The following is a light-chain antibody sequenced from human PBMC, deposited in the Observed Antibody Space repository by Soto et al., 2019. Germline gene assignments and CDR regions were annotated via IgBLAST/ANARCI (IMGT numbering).Light chain of an antibody. CDR1: QSISTW. CDR2: DVS. V-gene: IGKV1-5*01. J-gene: IGKJ1*01. CDR3: QQYNSYSGT. Sequence: IQMTQSPSTLSASVGDRVTITCRASQSISTWLAWYQQKPGKAPNLLIHDVSSLASGVPSRFSGSGSGTEFTLTISSLQPEDFGTYYCQQYNSYSGTFGQGTKVEIK.